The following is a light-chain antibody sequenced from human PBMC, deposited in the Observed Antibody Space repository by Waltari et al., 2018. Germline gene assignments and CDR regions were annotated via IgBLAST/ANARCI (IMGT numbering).Light chain of an antibody. Sequence: EIVLTQPPGTLSLSSGERATLSCRTSQSISKYLAWYQQKPGQAPRLLIYHASSRATGIADRFSGSGSGTDFSLTISRLEPEDFAVYYCQHYVTLPVTFGQGTKVEIK. CDR2: HAS. J-gene: IGKJ1*01. V-gene: IGKV3-20*01. CDR1: QSISKY. CDR3: QHYVTLPVT.